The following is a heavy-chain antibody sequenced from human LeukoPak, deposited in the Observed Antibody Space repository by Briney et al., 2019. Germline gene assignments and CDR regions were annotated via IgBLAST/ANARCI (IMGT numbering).Heavy chain of an antibody. Sequence: ASVKVSCKASGYTFTGYYMHWVRQAPGQGLEWMGWINPNSGGTNYAQKFQGRVTMTRDTSISTAYMELSRLRSDDTAVYYCARGPFEGGSYYYYYMDVWGKGTTVTVSS. CDR3: ARGPFEGGSYYYYYMDV. CDR2: INPNSGGT. CDR1: GYTFTGYY. J-gene: IGHJ6*03. V-gene: IGHV1-2*02. D-gene: IGHD3-16*01.